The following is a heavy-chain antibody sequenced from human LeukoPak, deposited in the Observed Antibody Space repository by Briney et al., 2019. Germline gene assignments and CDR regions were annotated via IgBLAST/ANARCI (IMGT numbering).Heavy chain of an antibody. J-gene: IGHJ6*03. V-gene: IGHV1-2*02. CDR1: GYTFTSYY. Sequence: GASVKVSCKASGYTFTSYYMHWVRQAPGQGLEWMGWINPNSGGTNYAQKFQGRVTMTRDTSISTAYMELSRLRSDDTAVYYCARALNYYYYMDVWGKGTTVTVSS. CDR2: INPNSGGT. CDR3: ARALNYYYYMDV.